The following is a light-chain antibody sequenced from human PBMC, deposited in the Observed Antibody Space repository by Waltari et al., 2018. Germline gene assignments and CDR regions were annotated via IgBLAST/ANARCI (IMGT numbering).Light chain of an antibody. V-gene: IGLV4-69*01. CDR3: QTGGHGTWV. Sequence: QQGKGRSYLMKGNSDGRHSKGDEIPDRFSGSSSGAERYLTISSLQSEDGADYYCQTGGHGTWVFGGGTKLTVL. J-gene: IGLJ3*02. CDR2: GNSDGRH.